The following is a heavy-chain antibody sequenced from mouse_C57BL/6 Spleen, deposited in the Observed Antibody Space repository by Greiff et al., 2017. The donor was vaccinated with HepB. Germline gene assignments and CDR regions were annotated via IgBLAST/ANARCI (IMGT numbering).Heavy chain of an antibody. D-gene: IGHD1-1*02. J-gene: IGHJ2*01. CDR1: GYSFTGYY. CDR2: INPSTGGT. V-gene: IGHV1-42*01. CDR3: ARYYGDY. Sequence: EVQGVESGPELVKPGASVKISCKASGYSFTGYYMNWVKQSPEKSLEWIGEINPSTGGTTYNQKFKAKATLTVDKSSSTAYMQLKSLTSEDSAVYYCARYYGDYWGQGTTLTVSS.